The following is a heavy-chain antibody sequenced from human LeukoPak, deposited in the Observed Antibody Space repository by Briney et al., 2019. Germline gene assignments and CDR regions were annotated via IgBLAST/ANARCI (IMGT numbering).Heavy chain of an antibody. Sequence: GGSLRLACAASGFTFSSYAMSWVRQAPGKGLEWVSAISGSGGSTYYADSVKGRFTISRDNSKNTLHLQMNSLRAEDTAVYYCAKHPRRRITMIVEIYYFDYWGQGALVTVSS. CDR3: AKHPRRRITMIVEIYYFDY. V-gene: IGHV3-23*01. CDR2: ISGSGGST. D-gene: IGHD3-22*01. J-gene: IGHJ4*02. CDR1: GFTFSSYA.